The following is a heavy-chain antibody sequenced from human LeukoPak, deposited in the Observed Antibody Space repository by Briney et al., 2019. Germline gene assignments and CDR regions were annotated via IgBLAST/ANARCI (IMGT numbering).Heavy chain of an antibody. CDR1: GYTFTSYD. Sequence: SSVKVSCKASGYTFTSYDISWVRQAPGQGLEWMGWMSAYNGNTNYAQKLQGRVTITTDTSTSTAYMELRSLRSDDTAVYYCARGDSYCSGGSCPTKYYYYYMDVWGKGTTVTISS. J-gene: IGHJ6*03. D-gene: IGHD2-15*01. CDR2: MSAYNGNT. CDR3: ARGDSYCSGGSCPTKYYYYYMDV. V-gene: IGHV1-18*01.